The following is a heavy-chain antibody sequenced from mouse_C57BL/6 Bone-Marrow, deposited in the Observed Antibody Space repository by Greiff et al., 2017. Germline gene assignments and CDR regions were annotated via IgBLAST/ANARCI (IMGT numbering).Heavy chain of an antibody. CDR2: IYPGDGDT. CDR3: ARDYSNFYY. V-gene: IGHV1-82*01. Sequence: VKLMESGPELVKPGASVKISCKASGYAFSSSWMNWVKQRPGKGLEWIGRIYPGDGDTNYNGKFKGKATLTADKSSSTAYMQLSSLTSEDSAVYFCARDYSNFYYWGQGTTLTVSS. CDR1: GYAFSSSW. J-gene: IGHJ2*01. D-gene: IGHD2-5*01.